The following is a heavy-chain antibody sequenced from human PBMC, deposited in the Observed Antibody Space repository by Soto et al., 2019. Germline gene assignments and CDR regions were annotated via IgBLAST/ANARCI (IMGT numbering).Heavy chain of an antibody. Sequence: GEALKISCKAVGYTFGSASIGWVRHMPGKGLEWIGIIKPGTPDIRYIPSVRGHVTISADEGLSTAYLKLYSLTASDTGMYHCARQISHICDFWGQGTLGTVSS. CDR2: IKPGTPDI. CDR1: GYTFGSAS. V-gene: IGHV5-51*01. J-gene: IGHJ4*01. CDR3: ARQISHICDF. D-gene: IGHD3-3*02.